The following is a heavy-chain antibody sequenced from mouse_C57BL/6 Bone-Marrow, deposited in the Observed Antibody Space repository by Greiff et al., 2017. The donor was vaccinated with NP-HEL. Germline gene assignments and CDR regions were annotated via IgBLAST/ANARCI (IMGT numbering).Heavy chain of an antibody. D-gene: IGHD1-1*01. CDR3: AREGGGITTVVEN. Sequence: QVQLQQPGAELVKPGASVKLSCKASGYTFTSYWMHWVKQRPGQGLEWIGMIHPNSGSTNYNEKFKSKATLTVDKSSSTAYMQLSSLTSEDSAVYYCAREGGGITTVVENWGQGTTLTVSS. J-gene: IGHJ2*01. CDR2: IHPNSGST. V-gene: IGHV1-64*01. CDR1: GYTFTSYW.